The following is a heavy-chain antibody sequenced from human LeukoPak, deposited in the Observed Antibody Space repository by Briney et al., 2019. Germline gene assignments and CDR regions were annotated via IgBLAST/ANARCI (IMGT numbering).Heavy chain of an antibody. CDR2: INSDGSST. CDR1: GFTFSSYW. CDR3: ARDGTYYYDSSGYPDY. Sequence: GGSLRLSCAASGFTFSSYWMHWVRQAPGKGLVWVSRINSDGSSTSYADSLKGRFTISRDNAKNTLYLQMHSLRAEDTAVYYCARDGTYYYDSSGYPDYWGQGTLVTVSP. J-gene: IGHJ4*02. D-gene: IGHD3-22*01. V-gene: IGHV3-74*01.